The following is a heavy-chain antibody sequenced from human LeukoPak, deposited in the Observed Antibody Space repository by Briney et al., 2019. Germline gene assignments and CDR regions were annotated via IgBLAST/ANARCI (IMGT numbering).Heavy chain of an antibody. CDR2: INHSGST. V-gene: IGHV4-34*01. CDR3: ARVGDYDSSGYDGWFDP. CDR1: GGSFSGYY. D-gene: IGHD3-22*01. J-gene: IGHJ5*02. Sequence: SETLSLTCAVYGGSFSGYYWSWIRQPPGKGLEWIGEINHSGSTNYNPSLKSRVTISVDTSKNQFSLKLRSVTAADTAVYYCARVGDYDSSGYDGWFDPWGRGTLVTVS.